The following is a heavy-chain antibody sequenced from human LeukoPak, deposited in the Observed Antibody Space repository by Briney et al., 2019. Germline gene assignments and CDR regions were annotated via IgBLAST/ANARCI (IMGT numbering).Heavy chain of an antibody. CDR3: ARDSFWSGYESSNWFDP. V-gene: IGHV3-7*03. CDR2: IKQDGSEK. Sequence: PGGSLRLSCAASGFTFSSYWMTWVRQAPGKGLEWVANIKQDGSEKYYVDSVKGRFTISRGNAKNSLYLQMNSLRAEDTALYYCARDSFWSGYESSNWFDPWGQGTLVTVSS. CDR1: GFTFSSYW. J-gene: IGHJ5*02. D-gene: IGHD3-3*01.